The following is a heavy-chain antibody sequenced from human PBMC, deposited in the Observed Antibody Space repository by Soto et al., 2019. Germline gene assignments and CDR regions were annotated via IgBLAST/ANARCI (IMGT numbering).Heavy chain of an antibody. CDR3: TGEVASGY. CDR1: GFTVSTYG. J-gene: IGHJ4*02. Sequence: QVQLVESGGGVVQPGRSLRLSCAVSGFTVSTYGIHWVRQAPGKGLEWVAVISRDGGTKYYADSVKGRFTISRDNSRNTLFLEMNSLRGDDIAVYYCTGEVASGYWGQGTLVTVSS. CDR2: ISRDGGTK. D-gene: IGHD2-8*02. V-gene: IGHV3-30*03.